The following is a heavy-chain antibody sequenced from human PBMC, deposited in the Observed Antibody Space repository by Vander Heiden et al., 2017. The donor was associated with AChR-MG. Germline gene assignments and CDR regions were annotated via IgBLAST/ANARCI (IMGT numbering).Heavy chain of an antibody. CDR1: RFTFRGSA. V-gene: IGHV3-73*02. Sequence: EVQLVEAGGGLVQPGGSLKLSCPASRFTFRGSAMHWVRQASGKGLEWVGRIRSKANSYATAYAASVKGRFTISRDDSKNTAYLQMNSLKTEDTAVCYCTYNYDGSGAGAFDIWGQGTMVTVSS. CDR2: IRSKANSYAT. CDR3: TYNYDGSGAGAFDI. D-gene: IGHD3-10*01. J-gene: IGHJ3*02.